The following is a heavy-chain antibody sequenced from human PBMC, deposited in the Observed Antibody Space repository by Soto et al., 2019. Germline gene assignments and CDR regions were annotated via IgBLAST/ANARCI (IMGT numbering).Heavy chain of an antibody. CDR1: GFTFSSYA. V-gene: IGHV3-30-3*01. CDR2: ISYDGSNK. Sequence: QVQLVESGGGVVQPGRSLRLSCAASGFTFSSYAMHWVRQAPGKGLEWVAVISYDGSNKYYADSVKGRFTISRDNSKNTLYLQMNSLRAEDTAVYYCARGSSSGWYGFDYWGQGTLVTVSS. CDR3: ARGSSSGWYGFDY. D-gene: IGHD6-19*01. J-gene: IGHJ4*02.